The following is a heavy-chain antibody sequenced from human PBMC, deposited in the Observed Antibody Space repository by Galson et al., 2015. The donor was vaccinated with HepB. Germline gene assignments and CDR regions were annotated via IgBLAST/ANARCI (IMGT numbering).Heavy chain of an antibody. CDR2: ISSSSSYI. Sequence: SLRLSCAASGFTFSSYSMNWVRQAPGKGLEWVSSISSSSSYIYYADSVKGRFTISRDNAKNSLYLQMNSLRAEDTAVYYCAREDGTVAGFDYRGQGTLVTVSS. CDR3: AREDGTVAGFDY. D-gene: IGHD6-19*01. V-gene: IGHV3-21*01. J-gene: IGHJ4*02. CDR1: GFTFSSYS.